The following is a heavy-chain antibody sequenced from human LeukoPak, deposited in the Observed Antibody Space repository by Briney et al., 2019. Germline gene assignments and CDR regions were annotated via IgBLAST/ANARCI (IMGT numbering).Heavy chain of an antibody. CDR3: ARLESSGYYVY. CDR1: GYSFTSYW. J-gene: IGHJ4*02. CDR2: IDPRDSYT. V-gene: IGHV5-10-1*01. Sequence: GESLKISCKGSGYSFTSYWISWVRQMPGKGLEWMGRIDPRDSYTKYSPSFQGHVSISADKSISTAYLQWSSLKASDTATYYCARLESSGYYVYWGQGTLVTVSS. D-gene: IGHD3-22*01.